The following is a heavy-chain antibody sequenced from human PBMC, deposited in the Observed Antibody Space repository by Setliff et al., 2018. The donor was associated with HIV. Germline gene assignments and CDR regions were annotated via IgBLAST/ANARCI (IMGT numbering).Heavy chain of an antibody. CDR3: ARRTSFIGGAVAGNFDL. V-gene: IGHV4-34*01. J-gene: IGHJ4*02. Sequence: SQTLSLTCDVYSGSLSGYYWSWIRQSPGKGLEWIGEINDSGNANYNPSLKSRFTISIDTSKNHFSLTLKSVTAADTAVFYCARRTSFIGGAVAGNFDLWGQGTPVTVSS. D-gene: IGHD6-19*01. CDR2: INDSGNA. CDR1: SGSLSGYY.